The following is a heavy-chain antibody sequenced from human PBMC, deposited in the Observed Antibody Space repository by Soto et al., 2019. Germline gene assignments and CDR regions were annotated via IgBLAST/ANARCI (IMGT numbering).Heavy chain of an antibody. D-gene: IGHD3-9*01. CDR3: AKDIHYDIVTGIEYFDH. CDR1: GFTFSSYA. V-gene: IGHV3-23*01. Sequence: EVQLLESGGGLVQPGESLKISCAVSGFTFSSYAMSWVRQAPGKGLEWVSGISGTGRVTNYAESVKGRFTISRDNPKNTLSLEIKSLRAEDTAVYYCAKDIHYDIVTGIEYFDHWGQGTLVPVSS. CDR2: ISGTGRVT. J-gene: IGHJ1*01.